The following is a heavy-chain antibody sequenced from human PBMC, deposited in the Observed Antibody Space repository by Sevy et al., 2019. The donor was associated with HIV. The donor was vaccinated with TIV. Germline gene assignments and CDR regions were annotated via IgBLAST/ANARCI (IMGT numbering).Heavy chain of an antibody. D-gene: IGHD3-22*01. CDR3: ARYYYDSGAFDI. CDR2: IYHSGST. CDR1: GYSISSGYY. V-gene: IGHV4-38-2*02. J-gene: IGHJ3*02. Sequence: SETLSLTCTVSGYSISSGYYWGWIRQPPGKGLGWIGSIYHSGSTYYNPSRNSQVTISVDTSKNQFSLKLSSVTSADTAVYYCARYYYDSGAFDIWGQGTMVTVSS.